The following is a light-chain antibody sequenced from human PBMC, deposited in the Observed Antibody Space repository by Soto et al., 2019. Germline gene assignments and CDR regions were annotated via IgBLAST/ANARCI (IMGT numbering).Light chain of an antibody. J-gene: IGKJ4*01. CDR1: QGISSA. CDR2: DAS. Sequence: AIQLTQSPSSLSASVGDRVTITCRASQGISSALAWYQQKPGKAPKLLIYDASSLESGVPSRFSGSVSGTDFTHTISSLQPEDFATYYCQQFNNYLTLTFGGGTKVEIK. V-gene: IGKV1D-13*01. CDR3: QQFNNYLTLT.